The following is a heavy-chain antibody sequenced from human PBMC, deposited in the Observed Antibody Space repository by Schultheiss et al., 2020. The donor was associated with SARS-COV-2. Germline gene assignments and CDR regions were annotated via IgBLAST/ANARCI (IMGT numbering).Heavy chain of an antibody. CDR1: GGSISSYY. V-gene: IGHV4-59*12. J-gene: IGHJ4*02. CDR3: ARSPFLGSGRHLDY. CDR2: IYYSGST. Sequence: TVSGGSISSYYWSWIRQPPGKGLEWIGYIYYSGSTNYNPSLKSRVTISVDTSKNQFSLKLSSVTAADTAVYYCARSPFLGSGRHLDYWGQGTLVTVSS. D-gene: IGHD2-15*01.